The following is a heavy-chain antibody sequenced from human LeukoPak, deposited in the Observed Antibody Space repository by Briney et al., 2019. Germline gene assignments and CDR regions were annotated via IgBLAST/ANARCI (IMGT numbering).Heavy chain of an antibody. CDR3: ARLRFLEWPFIDY. V-gene: IGHV4-61*02. CDR2: IYTSGST. J-gene: IGHJ4*02. D-gene: IGHD3-3*01. CDR1: GGSISSGSYY. Sequence: SETLSLTCTVSGGSISSGSYYWSWIRQPAGKGLEWIGRIYTSGSTNYNPSLKSRVTISVDTSKNQFSLKLSSVTAADTAVYYCARLRFLEWPFIDYWSQGTLVTVSS.